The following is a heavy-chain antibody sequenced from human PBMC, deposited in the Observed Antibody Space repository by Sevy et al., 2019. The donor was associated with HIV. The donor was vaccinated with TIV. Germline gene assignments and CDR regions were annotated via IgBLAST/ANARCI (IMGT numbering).Heavy chain of an antibody. Sequence: GGSLRLSCAASGFTFSSYSMNWVRQAPGKGLEWVSYISSSSSTIYYADSVKGRFTISRDNAKNSLYLQMNSLSDEDTAVYYCARDYQAAGTGYVYWGQGTLVTVSS. CDR1: GFTFSSYS. D-gene: IGHD6-19*01. V-gene: IGHV3-48*02. CDR2: ISSSSSTI. CDR3: ARDYQAAGTGYVY. J-gene: IGHJ4*02.